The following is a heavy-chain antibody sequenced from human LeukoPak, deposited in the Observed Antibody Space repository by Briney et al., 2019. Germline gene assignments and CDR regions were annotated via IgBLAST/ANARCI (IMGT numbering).Heavy chain of an antibody. D-gene: IGHD6-6*01. V-gene: IGHV3-53*01. CDR3: ARMASSIAARLYYYYYMDV. CDR1: GFTVSSNY. CDR2: IYSGGST. Sequence: PGGSLRLSCAASGFTVSSNYMSWVRQAPGKGLEWVSDIYSGGSTYYADSVKGRFTISRDNSKNTLYLQMNSLRAEDTAVYYCARMASSIAARLYYYYYMDVWGKGTTVTVSS. J-gene: IGHJ6*03.